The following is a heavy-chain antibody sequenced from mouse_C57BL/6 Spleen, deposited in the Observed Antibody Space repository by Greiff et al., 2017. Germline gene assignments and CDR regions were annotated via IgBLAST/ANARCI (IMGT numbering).Heavy chain of an antibody. CDR2: IRSKSNNYAT. CDR3: VRSSPAWFAY. Sequence: EAGGGLVQPKGSLKLSCAASGFSFNTYAMNWVRQAPGKGLEWVARIRSKSNNYATYYADSVKDRFTISRDDSESMLYLQMNNLKTEDTAMYYCVRSSPAWFAYWGQGTLVTVSA. V-gene: IGHV10-1*01. J-gene: IGHJ3*01. CDR1: GFSFNTYA.